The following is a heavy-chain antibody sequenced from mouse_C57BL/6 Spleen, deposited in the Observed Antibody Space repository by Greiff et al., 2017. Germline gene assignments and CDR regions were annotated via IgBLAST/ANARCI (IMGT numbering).Heavy chain of an antibody. CDR2: IDPSDSYT. Sequence: VQLQQPGAELVKPGASVKLSCKASGYTFTSYWMQWVNQRPGQGLEWIGEIDPSDSYTNYNQKFKGKATLTVDTSSSTAYMQLSSLTSEDSAVYYCASEACFAYWGKGTLVTVSA. CDR1: GYTFTSYW. V-gene: IGHV1-50*01. J-gene: IGHJ3*01. CDR3: ASEACFAY.